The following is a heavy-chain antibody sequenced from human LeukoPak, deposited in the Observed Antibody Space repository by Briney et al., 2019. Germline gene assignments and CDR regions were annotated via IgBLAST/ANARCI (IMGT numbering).Heavy chain of an antibody. CDR1: GFTFSSYA. CDR3: ARDMGVISS. CDR2: ISYDGSNK. D-gene: IGHD2-15*01. Sequence: GRSLRLSCAASGFTFSSYAMHWVRQAPGKGLEWVAVISYDGSNKYYADSVKGRFTISRDNSENTLYLQMNSLRAEDTAVYYCARDMGVISSWGQGTLVTVSS. J-gene: IGHJ4*02. V-gene: IGHV3-30-3*01.